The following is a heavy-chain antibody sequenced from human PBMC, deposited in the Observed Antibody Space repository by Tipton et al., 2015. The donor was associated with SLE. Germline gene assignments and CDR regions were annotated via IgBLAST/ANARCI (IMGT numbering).Heavy chain of an antibody. CDR2: IYYSWST. J-gene: IGHJ5*02. Sequence: TLSLTCTVSGGSISSSSYYWGWIRQPPGKGLEWIGSIYYSWSTNYNPSLKSRVTISVDKSKNQFSLKLSSVTAADTAVYYCARDRGYCSGGGCYKTGWFDPWGQGTLVTVSS. CDR1: GGSISSSSYY. CDR3: ARDRGYCSGGGCYKTGWFDP. V-gene: IGHV4-39*07. D-gene: IGHD2-15*01.